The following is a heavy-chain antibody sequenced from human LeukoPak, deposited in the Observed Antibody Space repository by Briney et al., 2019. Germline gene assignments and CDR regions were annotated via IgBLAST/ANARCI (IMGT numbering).Heavy chain of an antibody. CDR1: GGSISSSSYY. D-gene: IGHD4-17*01. V-gene: IGHV4-39*07. J-gene: IGHJ3*02. Sequence: SETLSLTCTVSGGSISSSSYYWGWIRQPPGKGLEWIGSIYYSGSTYYNPSLKSRVTISVDKSKNQFSLKLSSVTAADTAVYYCARDYPQMTTVAGAFDIWGQGTMVTVSS. CDR3: ARDYPQMTTVAGAFDI. CDR2: IYYSGST.